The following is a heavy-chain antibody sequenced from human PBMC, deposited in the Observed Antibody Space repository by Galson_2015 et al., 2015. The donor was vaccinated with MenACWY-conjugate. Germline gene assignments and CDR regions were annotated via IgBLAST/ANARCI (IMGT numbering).Heavy chain of an antibody. D-gene: IGHD6-19*01. Sequence: SLRLSCAVSGLTFSHYGMHWVRQAPGKGPEWVGLISTDGSNKYYAASVKGRFTFSRDNSKNTLYLQMNSPRAEDTAVYYCARDGSGWYPGDHWGQGTLVTVSA. CDR1: GLTFSHYG. CDR3: ARDGSGWYPGDH. V-gene: IGHV3-30*03. CDR2: ISTDGSNK. J-gene: IGHJ4*02.